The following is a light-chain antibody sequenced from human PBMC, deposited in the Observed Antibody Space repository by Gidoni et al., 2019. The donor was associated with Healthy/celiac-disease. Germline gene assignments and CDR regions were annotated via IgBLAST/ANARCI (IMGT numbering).Light chain of an antibody. Sequence: QSVLPQPPSASGTPGQRVTISCSGSGSNIGSNYVYWYQQLPGTAPKLLIYRNNQRPSGVPDRFSGSKSGTSASLAISGLRSEDEADYYCAAWDDSLSAYVFGTGTKVTVL. CDR3: AAWDDSLSAYV. CDR1: GSNIGSNY. J-gene: IGLJ1*01. CDR2: RNN. V-gene: IGLV1-47*01.